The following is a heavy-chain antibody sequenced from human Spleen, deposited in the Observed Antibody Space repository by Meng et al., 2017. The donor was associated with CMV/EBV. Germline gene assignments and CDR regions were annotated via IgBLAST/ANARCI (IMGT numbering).Heavy chain of an antibody. CDR3: ARGPYYYGSGSKRPMDV. J-gene: IGHJ6*02. CDR1: GYTFTSYG. CDR2: ISAYNGNT. Sequence: ASVKVSCKASGYTFTSYGISWVRQAPGQGLEWMGWISAYNGNTNYAQKLQGRVTMTTDTSTSTAYMELRSLRSDDTAVYYCARGPYYYGSGSKRPMDVWGQGTMVTVSS. V-gene: IGHV1-18*01. D-gene: IGHD3-10*01.